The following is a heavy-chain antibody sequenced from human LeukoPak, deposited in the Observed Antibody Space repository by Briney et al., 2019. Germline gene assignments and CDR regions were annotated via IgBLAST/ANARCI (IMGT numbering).Heavy chain of an antibody. J-gene: IGHJ4*02. CDR2: INPNSGGT. Sequence: ASVKVSCKASGYTFTSYYMHWVRQAPGQGLEWMGWINPNSGGTNYAQKFQGRVTMTRDTSTSTAYMEMRSLKSDDTAVYYCARDLTHRRNYDNSGYQIVPAFWGQGTLVTVSS. D-gene: IGHD3-22*01. V-gene: IGHV1-2*02. CDR1: GYTFTSYY. CDR3: ARDLTHRRNYDNSGYQIVPAF.